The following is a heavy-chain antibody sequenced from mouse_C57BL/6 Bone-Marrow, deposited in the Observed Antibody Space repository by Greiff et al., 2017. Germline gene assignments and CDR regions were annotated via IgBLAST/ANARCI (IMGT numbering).Heavy chain of an antibody. CDR1: GFTFSSYA. CDR2: ISDGGSYT. V-gene: IGHV5-4*01. J-gene: IGHJ3*01. Sequence: EVKLVESGGGLVKPGGSLKLSCAASGFTFSSYAMSWVRQTPEKRLEWVATISDGGSYTYYPDNVKGRFIISRDNAKNNLYLQMSHLKSEDTAMYYCAREDYGSRQFAYWGQGTLVTVSA. CDR3: AREDYGSRQFAY. D-gene: IGHD1-1*01.